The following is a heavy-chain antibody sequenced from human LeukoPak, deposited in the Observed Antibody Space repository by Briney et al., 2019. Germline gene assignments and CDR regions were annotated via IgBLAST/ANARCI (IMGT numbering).Heavy chain of an antibody. D-gene: IGHD6-19*01. CDR1: GYTFTSYY. Sequence: ASVKVSCKASGYTFTSYYMHWVRQAPGQGLEWMGIINPSGGSTSYAQKFQGRVTMTRDTSTSTVYMELRSLRSDDTAVYYCARDPYSSGWYYSRSPLFDSWGQGTLVTVSS. CDR2: INPSGGST. CDR3: ARDPYSSGWYYSRSPLFDS. V-gene: IGHV1-46*01. J-gene: IGHJ4*02.